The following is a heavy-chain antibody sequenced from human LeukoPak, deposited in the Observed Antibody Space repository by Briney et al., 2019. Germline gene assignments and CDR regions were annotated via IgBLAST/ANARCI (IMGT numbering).Heavy chain of an antibody. D-gene: IGHD1-14*01. Sequence: GGSLRLSCTASGLTFSTSGFNWVRQAPGKGLEWVASIGPTGSDRYHADSIKGRFTISRDNANNFLYLQMNSLRAEDTAVYFCATETNGRHYDYWGQGTLLTVSS. V-gene: IGHV3-21*06. CDR2: IGPTGSDR. J-gene: IGHJ4*02. CDR1: GLTFSTSG. CDR3: ATETNGRHYDY.